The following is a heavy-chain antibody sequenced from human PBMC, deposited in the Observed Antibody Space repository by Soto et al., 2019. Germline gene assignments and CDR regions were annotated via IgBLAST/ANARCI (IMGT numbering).Heavy chain of an antibody. Sequence: EVPLVESGGGLIQPGGSLRLSCAPSGFTVSSNYMNWVRQAPGKGLEWVSLIYSGGSTYYADSVKGRFTISRDTSKXTXXLQMNSLRAEDTAVYFCARAFRVGGGSYRPDAFDIWGPGTMVTVSS. V-gene: IGHV3-53*01. J-gene: IGHJ3*02. CDR1: GFTVSSNY. CDR3: ARAFRVGGGSYRPDAFDI. CDR2: IYSGGST. D-gene: IGHD1-26*01.